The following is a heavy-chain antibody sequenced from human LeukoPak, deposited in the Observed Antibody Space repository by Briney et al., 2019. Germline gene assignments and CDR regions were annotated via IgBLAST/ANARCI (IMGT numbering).Heavy chain of an antibody. CDR2: IYYSGST. D-gene: IGHD3-10*01. J-gene: IGHJ4*02. CDR1: GGSISSSSYY. Sequence: SETLSLTCTVSGGSISSSSYYWGWIRQTPGKGLEWIGSIYYSGSTYYNPSLKSRVTISLDTSKNQFSLKLSSVTAADTAVYYCAGRYGSGSYSSFDYWGQGTLVTVSS. CDR3: AGRYGSGSYSSFDY. V-gene: IGHV4-39*07.